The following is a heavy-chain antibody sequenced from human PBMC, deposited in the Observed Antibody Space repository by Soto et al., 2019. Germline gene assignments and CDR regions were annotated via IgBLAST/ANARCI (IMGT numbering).Heavy chain of an antibody. J-gene: IGHJ4*02. CDR3: ARATFLRGSYIVS. D-gene: IGHD1-26*01. V-gene: IGHV4-4*02. CDR2: IYHSGST. Sequence: SETLSLTCAVSGGSISSSNWWSWVRQPPGKGLEWIGEIYHSGSTNYNPSLKSRVTISVDKSKNQFSLKLSSVTAADTAVYYCARATFLRGSYIVSWGQGTLVTVSS. CDR1: GGSISSSNW.